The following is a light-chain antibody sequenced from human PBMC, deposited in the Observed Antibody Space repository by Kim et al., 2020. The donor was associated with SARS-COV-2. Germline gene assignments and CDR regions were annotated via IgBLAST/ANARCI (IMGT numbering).Light chain of an antibody. J-gene: IGLJ3*02. CDR1: SGISVAIYN. Sequence: FTCTLRSGISVAIYNIYWYQHKPESLPRLLLMYKSDSNNQQASGVPSRFSGSKDASTNAGLLVISGLQSQDGADYYCAIWYSNTWVFGGGTQLTVL. V-gene: IGLV5-39*01. CDR2: YKSDSNN. CDR3: AIWYSNTWV.